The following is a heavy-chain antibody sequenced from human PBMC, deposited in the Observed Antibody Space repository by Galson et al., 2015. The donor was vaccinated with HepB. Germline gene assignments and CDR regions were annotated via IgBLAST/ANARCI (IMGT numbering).Heavy chain of an antibody. J-gene: IGHJ4*02. V-gene: IGHV3-66*01. CDR3: ARDSGDWNQDY. CDR2: IYGGGST. D-gene: IGHD1-1*01. CDR1: GFTVSSNY. Sequence: SLRLSCAGSGFTVSSNYMNWVRQAPGKGLEWVSVIYGGGSTHYADSVRGRFTISRDNSKNTLYLEMNSLRAEDTALYYRARDSGDWNQDYWGQGTLVTVSS.